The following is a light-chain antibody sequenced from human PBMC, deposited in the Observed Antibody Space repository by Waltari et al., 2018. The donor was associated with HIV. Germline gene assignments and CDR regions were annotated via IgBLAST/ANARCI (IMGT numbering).Light chain of an antibody. Sequence: SYVLTQPPSLSLDPGQPASITCGGNNIVSKNVFWYQHKPGKAPVVVFYDYTDRPSGITERWSGSTSGKTATLTISRVEAGDEADYHCKVWDTGSDHVIFGGGTKLTVI. V-gene: IGLV3-21*02. J-gene: IGLJ2*01. CDR3: KVWDTGSDHVI. CDR2: DYT. CDR1: NIVSKN.